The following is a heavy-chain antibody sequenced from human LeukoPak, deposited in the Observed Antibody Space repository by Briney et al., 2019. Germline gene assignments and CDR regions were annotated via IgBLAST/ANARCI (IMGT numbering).Heavy chain of an antibody. CDR2: ISGSGGST. V-gene: IGHV3-23*01. J-gene: IGHJ4*02. CDR3: AKDDYYGSGSYLYDY. CDR1: GFTFSSYA. D-gene: IGHD3-10*01. Sequence: GGSLRLSCAASGFTFSSYAMSWVRQAPGKGLEWVSAISGSGGSTYYADSVKGRFTISRDNSKNALYLQMNSLRAEDTAVYYCAKDDYYGSGSYLYDYWGQGTLVTVSS.